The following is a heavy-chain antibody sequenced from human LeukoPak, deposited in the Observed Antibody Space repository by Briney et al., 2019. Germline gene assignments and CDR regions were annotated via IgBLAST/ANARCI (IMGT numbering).Heavy chain of an antibody. CDR2: ITSSSTYI. Sequence: PGGTLRLSCAASGFTFSSYGMNWVRQAPGKGLEWVSSITSSSTYIYYADSVKGRFTISRDNAENSLYLQMNSLRAEDTAVYYCARDLHSGSYEDAFDIWGQGTMVTVSS. CDR1: GFTFSSYG. V-gene: IGHV3-21*01. CDR3: ARDLHSGSYEDAFDI. D-gene: IGHD1-26*01. J-gene: IGHJ3*02.